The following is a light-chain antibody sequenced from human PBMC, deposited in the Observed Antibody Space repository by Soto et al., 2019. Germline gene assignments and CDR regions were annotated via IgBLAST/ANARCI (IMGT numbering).Light chain of an antibody. CDR3: QQYNNYSGT. CDR1: QSISSW. V-gene: IGKV1-5*03. CDR2: KAS. Sequence: DIQMTQSPSTLSASVGDRVTITCRARQSISSWLAWYQQKPGKAPKLLIYKASTLESGVPSRFSGSGSGTEFTLTISSLQPDDFATYYCQQYNNYSGTFGQGTKVEIK. J-gene: IGKJ1*01.